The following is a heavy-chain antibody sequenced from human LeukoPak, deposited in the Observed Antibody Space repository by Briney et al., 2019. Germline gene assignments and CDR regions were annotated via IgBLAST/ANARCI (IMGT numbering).Heavy chain of an antibody. Sequence: GGSLRLSCAASGFTFSSYAMIWVRQAPGEGLEWVSGISDSGGGTYYADSAKGRFTISRDNSKNTLYLQMNSLRAEDTAVYYCATDRGYSGYDPDPDYWGQGTLVTVSS. CDR2: ISDSGGGT. J-gene: IGHJ4*02. V-gene: IGHV3-23*01. CDR1: GFTFSSYA. D-gene: IGHD5-12*01. CDR3: ATDRGYSGYDPDPDY.